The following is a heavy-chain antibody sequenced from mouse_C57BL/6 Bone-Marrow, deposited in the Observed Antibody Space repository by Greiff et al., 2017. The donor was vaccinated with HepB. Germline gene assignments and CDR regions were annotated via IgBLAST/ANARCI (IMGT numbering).Heavy chain of an antibody. CDR3: ARQGGIYYGYPWFAY. V-gene: IGHV5-12*01. Sequence: DVMLVESGGGLVQPGGSLKLSCAASGFTFSDYYMYWVRQTPEKRLEWVAYISNGGGSPYYPDSVKGRFTISRNNAKNTLYLQMSRLKSEDTAMYYCARQGGIYYGYPWFAYWGQGTLVTVSA. CDR1: GFTFSDYY. D-gene: IGHD2-2*01. J-gene: IGHJ3*01. CDR2: ISNGGGSP.